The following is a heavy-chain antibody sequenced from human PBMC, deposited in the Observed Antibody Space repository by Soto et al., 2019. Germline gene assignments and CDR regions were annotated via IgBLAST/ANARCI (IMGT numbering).Heavy chain of an antibody. CDR3: ASLVTLAFDY. J-gene: IGHJ4*02. CDR2: IYNSGNT. Sequence: QVQLQESGPGLVKPSQTLSLTCTVSGGSISSGDYYWTWIRQLPGKGLEWIGYIYNSGNTQYNPSLKSRVTILIDTSTNQYSLILTSVTAADTAVYYCASLVTLAFDYWGQGTLVTVSS. V-gene: IGHV4-31*03. CDR1: GGSISSGDYY. D-gene: IGHD1-26*01.